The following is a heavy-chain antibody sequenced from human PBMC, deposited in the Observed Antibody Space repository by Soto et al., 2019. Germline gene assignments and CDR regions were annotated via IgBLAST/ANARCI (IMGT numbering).Heavy chain of an antibody. V-gene: IGHV4-30-4*01. CDR2: IYYSGST. D-gene: IGHD3-3*01. CDR1: GGSISSGDYY. Sequence: PSETLSLTCTVSGGSISSGDYYWSWIRQPPGKGLEWIGYIYYSGSTYYNPSPKSRVTISVDTSKNQFSLKLSSVTAADTAVYYCARDRDDFWSGDYYGMDVWGQGTTVTVSS. J-gene: IGHJ6*02. CDR3: ARDRDDFWSGDYYGMDV.